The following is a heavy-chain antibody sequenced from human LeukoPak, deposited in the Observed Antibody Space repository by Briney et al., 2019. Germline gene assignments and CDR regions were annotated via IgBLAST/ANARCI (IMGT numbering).Heavy chain of an antibody. CDR2: IYCSGST. V-gene: IGHV4-59*01. CDR1: GGSISSYY. J-gene: IGHJ2*01. Sequence: KPSETLSLTCTVSGGSISSYYWSWIRQPPGKGLEWIGYIYCSGSTNYNPSLKSRVTISVDTSKNQFSLKLSSVTAADTAVYYCARDKVNWYFDLWGRGTLVTVSS. CDR3: ARDKVNWYFDL.